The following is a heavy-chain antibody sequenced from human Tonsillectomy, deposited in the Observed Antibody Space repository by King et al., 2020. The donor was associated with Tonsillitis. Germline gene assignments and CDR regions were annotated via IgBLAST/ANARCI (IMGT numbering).Heavy chain of an antibody. CDR3: AQSGLYSGYDLGKYYFDY. V-gene: IGHV4-38-2*01. Sequence: LQLQESGPGLVKPSETLSLTCAVSGNSISSGYYWGWIRQPPGKGLEWIGSIYHIGSTYYNPSLKSRVTISVDTSKNQFSLKLRSVTATDTAVYYCAQSGLYSGYDLGKYYFDYWGQGTLVTVSS. D-gene: IGHD5-12*01. J-gene: IGHJ4*02. CDR2: IYHIGST. CDR1: GNSISSGYY.